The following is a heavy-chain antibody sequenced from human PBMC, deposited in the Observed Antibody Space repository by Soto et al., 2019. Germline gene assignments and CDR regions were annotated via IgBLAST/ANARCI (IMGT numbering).Heavy chain of an antibody. Sequence: SETLSLTCAVYGGSFSGYYWTWIRQPPGKGLEWIGEINHSGSTNYNPSLKSRVTISVDTSKNQFSLKLSSVTAADTAVYYCARGGGSSWYYYYYGMDVWGQGTTVT. CDR1: GGSFSGYY. CDR3: ARGGGSSWYYYYYGMDV. J-gene: IGHJ6*02. V-gene: IGHV4-34*01. CDR2: INHSGST. D-gene: IGHD6-13*01.